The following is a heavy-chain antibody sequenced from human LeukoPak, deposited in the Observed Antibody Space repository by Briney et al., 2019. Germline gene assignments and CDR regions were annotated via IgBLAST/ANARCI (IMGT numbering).Heavy chain of an antibody. V-gene: IGHV4-59*01. Sequence: PSETLSLTCTVSGGSISSYYWSWIRQPPGKGLEWIGYIYYSGSTNYNPSLKSRVTISVDTSKNQFSLKLSPVTAADTAVYYCARAGYGELLSYYFDYWGQGTLVTVSS. CDR2: IYYSGST. CDR3: ARAGYGELLSYYFDY. CDR1: GGSISSYY. J-gene: IGHJ4*02. D-gene: IGHD3-10*01.